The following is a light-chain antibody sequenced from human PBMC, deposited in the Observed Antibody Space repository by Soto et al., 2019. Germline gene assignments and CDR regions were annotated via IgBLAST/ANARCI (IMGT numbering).Light chain of an antibody. J-gene: IGKJ4*01. V-gene: IGKV1-27*01. CDR3: QKCKVAPFT. CDR2: AAS. CDR1: QDIGNF. Sequence: DIQMTQSPSSLSAFVGDRVTITCRASQDIGNFLAWYQQKPGKVPKLLIYAASTLQSGVPSRFSGSGSGTDFTLTISSLQPEDVATHYCQKCKVAPFTFGGGTKVDIK.